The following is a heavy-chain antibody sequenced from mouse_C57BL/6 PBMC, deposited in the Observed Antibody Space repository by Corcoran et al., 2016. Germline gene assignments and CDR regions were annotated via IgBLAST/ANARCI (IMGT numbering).Heavy chain of an antibody. V-gene: IGHV1-80*01. CDR2: IYPGDGDT. CDR3: GRGYESNYDFFDY. D-gene: IGHD2-5*01. CDR1: GYAFSSYW. Sequence: QVQLQQSGAELVKPGASVKISCKASGYAFSSYWMNWVKQRPGKGLEWIGQIYPGDGDTNYNGKFKGKAPLTADKSSGTADMQLSSLTSEDSAVYCWGRGYESNYDFFDYWGEGTTLTVSS. J-gene: IGHJ2*01.